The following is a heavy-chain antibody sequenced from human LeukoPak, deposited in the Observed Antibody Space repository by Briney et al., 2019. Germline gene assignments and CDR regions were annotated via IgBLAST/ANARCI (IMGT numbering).Heavy chain of an antibody. CDR3: AGATVTTHYFDY. D-gene: IGHD4-17*01. CDR2: IYYSGST. V-gene: IGHV4-39*07. CDR1: GGSISSSSYY. J-gene: IGHJ4*02. Sequence: PSETLSLTCTVSGGSISSSSYYWGWIRQPPGKGLEWIGSIYYSGSTYYNPSLKSRVTISVDTSKNQFSLKLSSVTAADTAVYYCAGATVTTHYFDYWGQGTLVTVSS.